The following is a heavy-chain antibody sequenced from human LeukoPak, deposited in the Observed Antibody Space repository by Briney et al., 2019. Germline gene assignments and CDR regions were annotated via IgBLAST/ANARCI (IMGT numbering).Heavy chain of an antibody. J-gene: IGHJ3*02. CDR2: INPNSGGT. CDR3: ARELPRNAFDI. V-gene: IGHV1-2*02. Sequence: ASVKVSCKASGYTFTDYYMHWVRQAPGQGLEWMGWINPNSGGTNYAQKFQGRVTMTRDTSISTVYMELSRQRSDDTAVYYCARELPRNAFDIWGQGTMVTVSS. CDR1: GYTFTDYY.